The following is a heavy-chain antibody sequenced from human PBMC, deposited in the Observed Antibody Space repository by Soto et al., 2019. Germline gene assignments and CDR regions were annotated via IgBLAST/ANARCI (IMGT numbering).Heavy chain of an antibody. CDR3: ARGRRVGASRYYYYYYGMDV. Sequence: SETLSLTCTVSGDSINNYYWNWIRQPPGKGLEWIGYVSFRGSTSYNPSLKSRVTISVDTSKNQFSLKLTSVTAADTAVYYCARGRRVGASRYYYYYYGMDVWGQGTTVTVSS. J-gene: IGHJ6*02. CDR2: VSFRGST. D-gene: IGHD1-26*01. V-gene: IGHV4-59*01. CDR1: GDSINNYY.